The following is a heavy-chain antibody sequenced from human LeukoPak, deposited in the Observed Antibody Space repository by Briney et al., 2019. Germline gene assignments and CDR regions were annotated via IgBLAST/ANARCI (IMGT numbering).Heavy chain of an antibody. D-gene: IGHD5-24*01. Sequence: PGGSLRLSCAASEFPFSNHWMSWVRQAPGRGLEWVANIKEDGSETYYVDSVRGRFTIFRDNVKSSLYLEMNSLRVEDTAVYYCARYGYNYNLDNWGQGTLVTVSS. CDR1: EFPFSNHW. CDR2: IKEDGSET. CDR3: ARYGYNYNLDN. J-gene: IGHJ4*02. V-gene: IGHV3-7*01.